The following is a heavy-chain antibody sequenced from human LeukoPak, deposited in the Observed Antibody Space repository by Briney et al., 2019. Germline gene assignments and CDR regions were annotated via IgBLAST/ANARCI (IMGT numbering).Heavy chain of an antibody. D-gene: IGHD3-3*01. Sequence: ASVKVSCKASGYTFTSYGISWVRQAPGQGLEWMGWISAYNGNTNYAQKLQGRVTMTTDTSTSTAYMELRSLRSEDTAVYYCARGFRRSRFLEWLLEGAHAFDIWGQGTMVTVSS. V-gene: IGHV1-18*01. J-gene: IGHJ3*02. CDR3: ARGFRRSRFLEWLLEGAHAFDI. CDR1: GYTFTSYG. CDR2: ISAYNGNT.